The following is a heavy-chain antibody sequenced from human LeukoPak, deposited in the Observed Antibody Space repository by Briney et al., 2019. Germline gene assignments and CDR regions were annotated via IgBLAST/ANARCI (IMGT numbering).Heavy chain of an antibody. D-gene: IGHD5-18*01. CDR2: FYYSGST. Sequence: PSETLSLTCAVSGGSISSYYWSWMRQPPGEGLEWIGFFYYSGSTNYNPSLKSRVTISVDTSKNHFSLKLSSVTAADTAVYYCARGPGGYSYGYYFDYWGQGTLVTVSS. V-gene: IGHV4-59*01. CDR1: GGSISSYY. CDR3: ARGPGGYSYGYYFDY. J-gene: IGHJ4*02.